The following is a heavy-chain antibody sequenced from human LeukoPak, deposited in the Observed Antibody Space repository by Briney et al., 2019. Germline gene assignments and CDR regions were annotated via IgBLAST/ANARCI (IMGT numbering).Heavy chain of an antibody. CDR1: GFTLRSYD. D-gene: IGHD5-12*01. CDR2: TSGSGVNS. J-gene: IGHJ4*02. V-gene: IGHV3-23*01. Sequence: QAGGSLRLSCAASGFTLRSYDMSWVRQAPGKWLEWVAATSGSGVNSYYADSVRGRFTISRDNSQNTLYLQMDSLRAEDTALYYCAKEYSGYDFDYWGQGTLVTVSS. CDR3: AKEYSGYDFDY.